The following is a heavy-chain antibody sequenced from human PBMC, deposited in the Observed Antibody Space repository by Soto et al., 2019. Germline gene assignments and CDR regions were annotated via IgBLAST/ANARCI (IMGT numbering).Heavy chain of an antibody. CDR3: ARQIYDSDTGPNFQYYFDS. Sequence: GESLKISCKGSGYSFAGYWITWVRQKPGKGLEWMGRIDPSDSQTYYSPSFRGHVTISVTKSITTVFLQWSSLRASDTAMYYCARQIYDSDTGPNFQYYFDSWGQGTPVTVSA. V-gene: IGHV5-10-1*01. J-gene: IGHJ4*02. CDR1: GYSFAGYW. D-gene: IGHD3-22*01. CDR2: IDPSDSQT.